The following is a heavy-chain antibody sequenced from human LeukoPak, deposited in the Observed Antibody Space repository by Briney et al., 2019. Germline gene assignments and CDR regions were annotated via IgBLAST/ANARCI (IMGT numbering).Heavy chain of an antibody. D-gene: IGHD3-10*01. CDR1: GYIFTGYY. J-gene: IGHJ3*01. Sequence: ASVKVSCKTSGYIFTGYYIHWVRQAPGQGPEWMGWINPNTGGTNYAQDFQGRVTMTRDTYVSTAYMDLRSLKSDDTAVYFCARERESGRSDAFDFWGQGTMVTVSS. CDR3: ARERESGRSDAFDF. V-gene: IGHV1-2*02. CDR2: INPNTGGT.